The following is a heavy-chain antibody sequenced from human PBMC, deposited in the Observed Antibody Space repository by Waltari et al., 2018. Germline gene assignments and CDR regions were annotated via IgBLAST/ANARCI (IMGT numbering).Heavy chain of an antibody. V-gene: IGHV3-11*01. CDR1: GFNFSGYY. CDR2: ISGSGAAK. Sequence: QVQLVESGAGLVKPGGSLRLSCAASGFNFSGYYMTWIRQAPGRGLEWVSFISGSGAAKYYADSVKGRFTISRDNADNSLYLQMNTLRAEDTAVYYCARGSSSWDWGQGTLVTVSS. CDR3: ARGSSSWD. D-gene: IGHD6-6*01. J-gene: IGHJ4*02.